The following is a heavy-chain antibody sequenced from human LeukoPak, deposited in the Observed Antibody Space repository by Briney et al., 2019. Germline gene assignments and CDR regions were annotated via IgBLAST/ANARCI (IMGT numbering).Heavy chain of an antibody. V-gene: IGHV3-48*04. D-gene: IGHD3-9*01. Sequence: PGGSLRLSCAASGFTFSGYSMNWVRQAPGKGLEWVSHISSDGLVGRYVDSVRGRFTMSRDNAKNLLFLQMNGLRVEDTAVYYCARDTLNGPFVISLDYWGQGALVTVSS. J-gene: IGHJ4*02. CDR3: ARDTLNGPFVISLDY. CDR1: GFTFSGYS. CDR2: ISSDGLVG.